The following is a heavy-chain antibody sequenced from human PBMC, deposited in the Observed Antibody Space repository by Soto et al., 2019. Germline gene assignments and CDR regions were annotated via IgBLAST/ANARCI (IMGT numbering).Heavy chain of an antibody. D-gene: IGHD3-10*01. V-gene: IGHV3-33*01. J-gene: IGHJ3*02. Sequence: GGSLRLSCAASGFTFISYGMHWGRQAPCKGLEWVAVIWYDGSNKYYADSVKGRFTISRDNSKNTLYLQMNSLRAEDTAVYYCASLTGGYGSGSYSSDIDIWGQGTMVTVSS. CDR1: GFTFISYG. CDR2: IWYDGSNK. CDR3: ASLTGGYGSGSYSSDIDI.